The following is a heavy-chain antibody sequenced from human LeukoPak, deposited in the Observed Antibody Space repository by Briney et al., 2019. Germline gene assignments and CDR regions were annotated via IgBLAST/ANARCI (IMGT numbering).Heavy chain of an antibody. Sequence: QPGGSLRLSCAASGFTFSFYSMNWVRQAPGKGLEWVSYISSSISNTHYADSVKGRFTLSRDNAKNSLYLQVNSLRDEDTAVYFCARESGWTVDYWGQGTLVTVSS. CDR1: GFTFSFYS. J-gene: IGHJ4*02. CDR3: ARESGWTVDY. V-gene: IGHV3-48*02. CDR2: ISSSISNT. D-gene: IGHD6-19*01.